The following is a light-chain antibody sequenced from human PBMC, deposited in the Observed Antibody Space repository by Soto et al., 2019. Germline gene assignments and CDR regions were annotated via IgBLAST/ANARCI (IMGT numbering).Light chain of an antibody. V-gene: IGKV3D-15*01. Sequence: EIVMTQSPATLSVSPGERATLSCRASQSVNSNLAWYQQKPGQAPRLLIYGASFRVTGIPARFSGSGSGTDFTLTISSLQPEDFGVYYCQQRSNWPPITFGQGTRLEI. CDR1: QSVNSN. CDR2: GAS. J-gene: IGKJ5*01. CDR3: QQRSNWPPIT.